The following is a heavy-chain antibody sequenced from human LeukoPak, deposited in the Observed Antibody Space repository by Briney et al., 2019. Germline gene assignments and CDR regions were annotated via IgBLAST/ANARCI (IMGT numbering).Heavy chain of an antibody. V-gene: IGHV4-34*12. Sequence: SETLSFACAVYDVSFCGYYWTWIPQAPGHGLEWRGEIILGGSTNYNPSLKSRVTISVDTSKNQTSLKLTSATAADTAVYYCARFHGYYDILTGYYRYYFVYWGQRTLVTVSS. D-gene: IGHD3-9*01. CDR1: DVSFCGYY. CDR3: ARFHGYYDILTGYYRYYFVY. J-gene: IGHJ4*02. CDR2: IILGGST.